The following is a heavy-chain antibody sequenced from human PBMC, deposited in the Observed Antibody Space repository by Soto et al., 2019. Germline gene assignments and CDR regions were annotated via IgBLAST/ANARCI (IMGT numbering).Heavy chain of an antibody. Sequence: EVQLLESGGGLVQPGGSLRLSCAASGFTFSSYAMSWVRQAPGKGLEWVSAISGSGGSTYYADSVKGRFTISGDNSENALEMQLNILSGGETAVYYSVKWVMGDSPFDYWGQGSLVAVSS. CDR3: VKWVMGDSPFDY. CDR1: GFTFSSYA. D-gene: IGHD1-26*01. CDR2: ISGSGGST. J-gene: IGHJ4*02. V-gene: IGHV3-23*01.